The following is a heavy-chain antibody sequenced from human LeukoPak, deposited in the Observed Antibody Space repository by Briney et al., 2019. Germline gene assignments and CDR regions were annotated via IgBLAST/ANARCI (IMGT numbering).Heavy chain of an antibody. CDR3: ARVSHHFGIDY. J-gene: IGHJ4*02. CDR2: IFYSGST. Sequence: SETLSLTCTVSGGSISTYYWSWIRQHPGKGLEWIGYIFYSGSTYYNPSLKSRVTISVDTSKNQFSLKLSSVTAADTAVYYCARVSHHFGIDYWGQGALVTVSS. D-gene: IGHD5/OR15-5a*01. V-gene: IGHV4-59*06. CDR1: GGSISTYY.